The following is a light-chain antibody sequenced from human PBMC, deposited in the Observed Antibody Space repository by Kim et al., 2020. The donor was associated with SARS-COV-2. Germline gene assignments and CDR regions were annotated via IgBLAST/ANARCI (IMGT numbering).Light chain of an antibody. CDR2: DTS. Sequence: SLTPGERATLTSRASQSVSSYLAWYQQKPGQTPGLLIYDTSNGATGIPARFSGSGSETDFTLTISSLEPEDFAVYYCQQRSNWPLTFGGGTKVEI. CDR3: QQRSNWPLT. CDR1: QSVSSY. V-gene: IGKV3-11*01. J-gene: IGKJ4*01.